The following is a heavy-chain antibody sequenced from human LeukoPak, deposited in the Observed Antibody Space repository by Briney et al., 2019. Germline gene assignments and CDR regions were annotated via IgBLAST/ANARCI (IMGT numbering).Heavy chain of an antibody. V-gene: IGHV4-34*01. CDR2: INHSGST. J-gene: IGHJ4*02. CDR3: ARTGYSSGADY. D-gene: IGHD6-19*01. CDR1: GGSFSGYY. Sequence: SETLSLTCAVYGGSFSGYYWSWIRQPPGKGLEWIGEINHSGSTNYNPSLKSRVTISVDTSKNQFSLKLSSVTAADTAVYYCARTGYSSGADYWGQGTLVTVSS.